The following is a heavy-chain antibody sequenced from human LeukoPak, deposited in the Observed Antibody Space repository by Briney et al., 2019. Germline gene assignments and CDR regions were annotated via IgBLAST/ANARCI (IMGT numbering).Heavy chain of an antibody. V-gene: IGHV4-59*01. CDR2: IYHSGST. D-gene: IGHD4-17*01. J-gene: IGHJ6*03. CDR3: ARSTTVTTRTIYYYYYMDV. CDR1: GGSISIKY. Sequence: SETLSLTCTVSGGSISIKYWSWIRQPPGKGLEWIGSIYHSGSTYYNPSLKSRVTISVDTSKNQFSLKLSSVTAADTAVYYCARSTTVTTRTIYYYYYMDVWGKGTTVTISS.